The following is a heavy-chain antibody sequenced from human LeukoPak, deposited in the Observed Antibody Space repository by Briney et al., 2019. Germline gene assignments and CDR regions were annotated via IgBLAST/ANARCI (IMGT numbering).Heavy chain of an antibody. J-gene: IGHJ4*02. CDR3: AKGRWELLLY. V-gene: IGHV3-30*02. CDR2: IRYDGSNK. D-gene: IGHD1-26*01. CDR1: GFTFSSYG. Sequence: GGSLRLSRAASGFTFSSYGMHWVRQAPGKGLEWVAFIRYDGSNKYYADSVKGRFTISRDNSKNTLYLQMNSLRAEDTAVYYCAKGRWELLLYWGQGTLVTVSS.